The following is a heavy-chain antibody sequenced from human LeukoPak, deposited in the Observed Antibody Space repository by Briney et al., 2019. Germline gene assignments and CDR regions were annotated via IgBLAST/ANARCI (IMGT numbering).Heavy chain of an antibody. Sequence: GASVKVSCKASGYTFTGYYMHWVRQAPGQGLERMGWINPNSGGTNYAQKFQGRVTMTRDTSISTAYMELSSLTFEDTAVYYCATDGSGDYLNHWGQGTLVTVSS. CDR2: INPNSGGT. J-gene: IGHJ4*02. D-gene: IGHD4-17*01. CDR1: GYTFTGYY. CDR3: ATDGSGDYLNH. V-gene: IGHV1-2*02.